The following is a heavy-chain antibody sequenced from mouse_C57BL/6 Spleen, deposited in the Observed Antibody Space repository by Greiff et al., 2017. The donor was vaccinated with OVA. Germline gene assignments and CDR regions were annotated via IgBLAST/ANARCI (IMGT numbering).Heavy chain of an antibody. D-gene: IGHD2-3*01. Sequence: VQLQQPGAELVKPGASVKLSCKASGYTFTSYWMHWVKQTPVHGLEWIGAIDPETGGTAYNQKFKGKAILTADKSSSTAYMELRSLTSEDSAVYYCTRYPYDGYFSWFAYWGQGTLVTVSA. CDR1: GYTFTSYW. CDR3: TRYPYDGYFSWFAY. CDR2: IDPETGGT. V-gene: IGHV1-15*01. J-gene: IGHJ3*01.